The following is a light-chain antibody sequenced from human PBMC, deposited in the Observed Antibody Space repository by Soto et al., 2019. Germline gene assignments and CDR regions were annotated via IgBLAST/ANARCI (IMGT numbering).Light chain of an antibody. V-gene: IGKV3-15*01. CDR1: QSVSSN. CDR3: QQYNNWPREGYT. Sequence: EIVMTQSPATLSVSPGERATLSCRASQSVSSNLAWYQQKTGQAPRLLIYGAATRATGIPARCSGSGSGTEFTLTISSLQSEDFAVYYCQQYNNWPREGYTFGQGTKLEIK. CDR2: GAA. J-gene: IGKJ2*01.